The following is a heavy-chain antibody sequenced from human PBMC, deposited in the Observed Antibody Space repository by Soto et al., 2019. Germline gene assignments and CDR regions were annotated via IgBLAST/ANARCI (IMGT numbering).Heavy chain of an antibody. CDR3: AGYDSLDY. J-gene: IGHJ4*02. Sequence: SETLSLTCTVSGGSISSSSYYWGWIRQPPGKGLEWIGSIYYSGSTYYNPSLKSRVTISVDTSKNQFSLKLSSVTAADTAVYYCAGYDSLDYWGQGTLVTVSS. D-gene: IGHD5-12*01. V-gene: IGHV4-39*01. CDR2: IYYSGST. CDR1: GGSISSSSYY.